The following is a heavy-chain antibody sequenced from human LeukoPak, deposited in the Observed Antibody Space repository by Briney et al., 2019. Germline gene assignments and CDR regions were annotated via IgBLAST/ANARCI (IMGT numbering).Heavy chain of an antibody. CDR2: IKQDGSET. V-gene: IGHV3-7*01. J-gene: IGHJ4*02. CDR3: ARDRPGGYYNS. CDR1: RFTFSSYW. D-gene: IGHD1-26*01. Sequence: GGSLRLSCAATRFTFSSYWMSWVRQAPGKGLEWVANIKQDGSETYYVDSVRGRFTISRDNVYNSLYLKMNSPRAEDTAVYFWARDRPGGYYNSWGQGTLVTVSS.